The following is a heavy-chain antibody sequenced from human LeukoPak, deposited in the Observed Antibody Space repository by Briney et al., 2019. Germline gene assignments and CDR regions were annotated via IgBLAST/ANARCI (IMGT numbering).Heavy chain of an antibody. CDR3: AKSLIPHTRYQFDY. CDR2: ISGSGGIT. J-gene: IGHJ4*02. V-gene: IGHV3-23*01. D-gene: IGHD2-2*01. Sequence: PGGSLRLSCAASGFTFSSYAMSWVRQAPGKGLEWISAISGSGGITYYADSVKVRFTISRDNSKNTLYLQVNSLSAEDTAVYYCAKSLIPHTRYQFDYWGQGTLVTVSS. CDR1: GFTFSSYA.